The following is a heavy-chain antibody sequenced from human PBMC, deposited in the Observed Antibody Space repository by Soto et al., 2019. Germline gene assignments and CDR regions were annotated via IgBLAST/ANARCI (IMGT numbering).Heavy chain of an antibody. Sequence: SVKVSCKASGGTFSSYAVSWVRQAPGQGLEWMGGIIPIFGTANYAQKFQGRVTITADESTSTAYMELSSLRSEDTAVYYCACYGPSMADYYYGMDVWGQGTTVTVSS. CDR2: IIPIFGTA. CDR1: GGTFSSYA. V-gene: IGHV1-69*13. J-gene: IGHJ6*02. D-gene: IGHD2-2*01. CDR3: ACYGPSMADYYYGMDV.